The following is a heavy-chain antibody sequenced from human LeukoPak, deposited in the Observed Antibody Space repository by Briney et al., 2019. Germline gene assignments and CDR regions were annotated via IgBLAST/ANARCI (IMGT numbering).Heavy chain of an antibody. V-gene: IGHV1-69*13. J-gene: IGHJ4*02. Sequence: ASVKVSCKASGGTFSSYAISWVRQAPGQGLEWMGGIIPIFGTANYAQKFQGRVTITADESTSTAYMELSSLRSDDTAVYYCAREKYYDILTGYPTPDYWGQGTLVTVSS. CDR1: GGTFSSYA. D-gene: IGHD3-9*01. CDR3: AREKYYDILTGYPTPDY. CDR2: IIPIFGTA.